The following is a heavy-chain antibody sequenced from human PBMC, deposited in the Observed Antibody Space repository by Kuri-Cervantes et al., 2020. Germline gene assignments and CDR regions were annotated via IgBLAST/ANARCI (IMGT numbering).Heavy chain of an antibody. CDR1: GFTFTSHG. CDR2: ISAFNGDT. CDR3: ASGYDSGGYPEYFHQ. Sequence: ASVKVSRKASGFTFTSHGISWVRQAPGQGLEWMGWISAFNGDTNYTQRLQGRVSMNMDASTGTAYMDLRSLRSDDTAVYYCASGYDSGGYPEYFHQWGQGTLVTVSS. J-gene: IGHJ1*01. D-gene: IGHD3-22*01. V-gene: IGHV1-18*01.